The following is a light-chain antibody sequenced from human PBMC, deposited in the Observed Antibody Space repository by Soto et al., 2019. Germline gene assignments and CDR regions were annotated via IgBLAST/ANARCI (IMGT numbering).Light chain of an antibody. V-gene: IGKV2-24*01. CDR3: QQYGSSPYT. CDR2: GAS. Sequence: DIVMTQSPLSSPVTLGQPASISCRSSQSLLHSDGNTYLSWVQQRPGQPPRLLMYGASSRATGIPDRFSGTGSGTDFTLTISRLEPEDFAVYYCQQYGSSPYTFGLGTKLEIK. CDR1: QSLLHSDGNTY. J-gene: IGKJ2*01.